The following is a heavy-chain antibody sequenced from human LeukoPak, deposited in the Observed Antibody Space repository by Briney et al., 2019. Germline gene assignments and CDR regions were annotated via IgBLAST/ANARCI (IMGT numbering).Heavy chain of an antibody. Sequence: PGGSLRLSCAASGFNFSSYAMSWVRLAPAKGLEWVSAISDSGVSTYYADSVKRRFTISRDNSKNTLYLQVNSLRAEDTAVYYCATLRLSDHFDYWGQGTLVTVSS. CDR1: GFNFSSYA. CDR2: ISDSGVST. CDR3: ATLRLSDHFDY. V-gene: IGHV3-23*01. J-gene: IGHJ4*02. D-gene: IGHD2-15*01.